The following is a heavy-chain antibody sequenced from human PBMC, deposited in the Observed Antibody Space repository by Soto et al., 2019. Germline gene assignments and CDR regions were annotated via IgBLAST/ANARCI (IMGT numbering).Heavy chain of an antibody. Sequence: SETLSLTCTVSGASISSGSYYWGWIRQPPGKGLEWIGSIFYSGSTYYNPSLKSRVTISVDTSKNQFFLQLSSVTAADTAVYYCATSINSGSYFNYFDYWGQGTLVT. V-gene: IGHV4-39*01. J-gene: IGHJ4*02. D-gene: IGHD1-26*01. CDR2: IFYSGST. CDR1: GASISSGSYY. CDR3: ATSINSGSYFNYFDY.